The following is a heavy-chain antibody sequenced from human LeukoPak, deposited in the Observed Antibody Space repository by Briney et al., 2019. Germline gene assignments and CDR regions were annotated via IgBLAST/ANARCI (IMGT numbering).Heavy chain of an antibody. CDR1: GFTFSSYS. CDR3: ARENWEMATFDS. Sequence: GRSLRLSCAASGFTFSSYSMNWVRQAPGKGLEWVSSISSSSSYIYYADSVKGRFTISRDNAKNSLYLQMNSLRAEDTAVYYCARENWEMATFDSWGQGTLVTVSS. D-gene: IGHD5-24*01. V-gene: IGHV3-21*01. J-gene: IGHJ4*02. CDR2: ISSSSSYI.